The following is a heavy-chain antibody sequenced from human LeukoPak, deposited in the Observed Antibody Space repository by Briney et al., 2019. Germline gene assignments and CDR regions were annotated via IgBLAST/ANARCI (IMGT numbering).Heavy chain of an antibody. J-gene: IGHJ4*02. CDR2: ISYDGGNK. V-gene: IGHV3-30*04. CDR3: ATTQEMASDFDY. CDR1: GFTFSRSA. Sequence: GGSLRLSCAASGFTFSRSAMHWVRQAPGKGLEWVAIISYDGGNKYYADSVKGRFTISRDNSKNTLYLQMNSLRAEDTAVYYCATTQEMASDFDYWGQGTLVTVSS. D-gene: IGHD5-24*01.